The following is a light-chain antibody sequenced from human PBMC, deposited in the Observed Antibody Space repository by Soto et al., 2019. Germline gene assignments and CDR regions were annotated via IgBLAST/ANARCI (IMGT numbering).Light chain of an antibody. J-gene: IGLJ2*01. CDR3: CSYAGSSTPVV. CDR1: TSDVGTYDL. CDR2: EVS. V-gene: IGLV2-23*02. Sequence: QSALTQPASVSGSPGQSITISCIGTTSDVGTYDLVSWYQHHPGKAPKLIIFEVSRRPSGVSDRFSGSKSGNTASLTISGRQAEDEADFYCCSYAGSSTPVVFGGGTKLTVL.